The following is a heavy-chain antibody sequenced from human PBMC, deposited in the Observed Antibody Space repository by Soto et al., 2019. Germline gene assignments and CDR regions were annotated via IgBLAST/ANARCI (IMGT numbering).Heavy chain of an antibody. CDR2: ISAYNGNT. D-gene: IGHD6-13*01. Sequence: GASVKVSCKASGYTFTSYGISWVRQAPGQGLEWMGWISAYNGNTNYAQKLQGRVTMTTDTSTSTAYMELRSLRSDDTAVYYCARPRKNTRYSSSWSWFDPWGQGTLVTVSS. CDR3: ARPRKNTRYSSSWSWFDP. J-gene: IGHJ5*02. CDR1: GYTFTSYG. V-gene: IGHV1-18*01.